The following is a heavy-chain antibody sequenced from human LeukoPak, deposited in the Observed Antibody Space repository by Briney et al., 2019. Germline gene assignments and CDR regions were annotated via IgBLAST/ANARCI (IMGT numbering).Heavy chain of an antibody. D-gene: IGHD4-17*01. Sequence: PSETLSLTCAVSGGSISSSNWWSWVRQPPGKGLEWIGEIYHSGSTNYNPSLKSRVIISVDTSKNQFSLKLSSVTAADTAVYYCAREGRMSDYELGDYDPVVGNAFDIWGQGTMVTVSS. CDR1: GGSISSSNW. CDR2: IYHSGST. V-gene: IGHV4-4*02. CDR3: AREGRMSDYELGDYDPVVGNAFDI. J-gene: IGHJ3*02.